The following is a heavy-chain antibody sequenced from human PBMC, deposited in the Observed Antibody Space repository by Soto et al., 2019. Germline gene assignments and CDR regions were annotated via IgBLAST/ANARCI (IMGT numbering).Heavy chain of an antibody. CDR3: ARVLVGDYYYYYMDV. D-gene: IGHD2-21*01. CDR1: GYTFTSYG. CDR2: ISAYNGNT. J-gene: IGHJ6*03. V-gene: IGHV1-18*01. Sequence: GASVKVSCKASGYTFTSYGISWVRQAPGQGLEWMGWISAYNGNTNYAQKLQGRVTMTTDTSTSTAYMELRSLRSDDTAVYYCARVLVGDYYYYYMDVWGKGTTVTVSS.